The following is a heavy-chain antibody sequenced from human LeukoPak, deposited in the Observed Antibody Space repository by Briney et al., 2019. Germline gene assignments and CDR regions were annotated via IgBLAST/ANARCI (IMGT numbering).Heavy chain of an antibody. Sequence: GGSLRLSCAASGFTFSSYSMNWVRQAPGKGLEWVSYISSSSSTIYYADSVKGRFTISRDNAKNSLYLQMNSLRAEDTAVYYCARGYGDYSNYGGDYWGQGTLVTVSS. CDR1: GFTFSSYS. J-gene: IGHJ4*02. CDR2: ISSSSSTI. CDR3: ARGYGDYSNYGGDY. V-gene: IGHV3-48*01. D-gene: IGHD4-11*01.